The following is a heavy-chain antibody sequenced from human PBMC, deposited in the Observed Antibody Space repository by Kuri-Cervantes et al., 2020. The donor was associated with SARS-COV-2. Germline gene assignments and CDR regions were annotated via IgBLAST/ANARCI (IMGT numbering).Heavy chain of an antibody. CDR2: ISYDGSNK. Sequence: GGTLRLTCTASGFTFGDYAMSWFPQAPGKGLEWVAVISYDGSNKYYADSVKGRFTISRDNSKNTLYLQMNSLRAEDTAVYYCARDSRNYDFWSGYGSAPHYYYYYYMDVWGKGTTVTVSS. D-gene: IGHD3-3*01. V-gene: IGHV3-30-3*01. CDR1: GFTFGDYA. J-gene: IGHJ6*03. CDR3: ARDSRNYDFWSGYGSAPHYYYYYYMDV.